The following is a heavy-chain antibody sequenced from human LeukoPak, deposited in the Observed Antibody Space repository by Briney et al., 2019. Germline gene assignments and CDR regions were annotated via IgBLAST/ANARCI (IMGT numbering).Heavy chain of an antibody. V-gene: IGHV3-30*04. J-gene: IGHJ6*04. CDR3: AREDIVVVPAAPRPYYYGMDV. D-gene: IGHD2-2*01. Sequence: PGGSLGLSCAASGFTFSSYAMHWVRQAPGKGLEWVAVISYDGSNKYYADSVKGRFTISRDNSKNTLYLQMNSLRAEDTAVYYCAREDIVVVPAAPRPYYYGMDVWGKGTTVTVSS. CDR1: GFTFSSYA. CDR2: ISYDGSNK.